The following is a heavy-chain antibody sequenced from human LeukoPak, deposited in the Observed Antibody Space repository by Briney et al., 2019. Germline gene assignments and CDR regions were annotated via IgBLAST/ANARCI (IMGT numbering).Heavy chain of an antibody. CDR1: GYTLTELS. V-gene: IGHV1-24*01. D-gene: IGHD3-10*01. CDR2: FDPEDGET. Sequence: ASVKVSCKVSGYTLTELSMHWVRQAPGKGLEWMGGFDPEDGETIYAQKFQGRVTMTEDTSTDTAYMELSSLRSEDTAVYYCATVPRPLWFGELLVDYWGQGTLVTVSS. J-gene: IGHJ4*02. CDR3: ATVPRPLWFGELLVDY.